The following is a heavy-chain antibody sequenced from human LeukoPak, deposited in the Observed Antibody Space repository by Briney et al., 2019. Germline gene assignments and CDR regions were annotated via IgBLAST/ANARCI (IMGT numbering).Heavy chain of an antibody. D-gene: IGHD1-20*01. V-gene: IGHV4-39*01. J-gene: IGHJ4*02. CDR2: IYYSGST. Sequence: SETLSLTCTVSGGSISSSSYYWGWIRQPPGKGLEWIGSIYYSGSTYYNPSLKSRVTISVDTSKNQFSLKLSSVTAADTAVYYCARRVTGTTTFDYWGQGTLVTVSS. CDR1: GGSISSSSYY. CDR3: ARRVTGTTTFDY.